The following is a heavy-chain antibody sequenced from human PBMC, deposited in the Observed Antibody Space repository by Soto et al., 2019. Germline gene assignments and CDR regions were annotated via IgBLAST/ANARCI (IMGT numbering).Heavy chain of an antibody. Sequence: GGSLRLSCAGSGFTFGADWMSWVRQAPGNGLEWVANINRAGDDRYYVDSVKGRFTISRDNAKNSLYLQMNSLRAEDTAVYYCTRDLDTSGSAPISEFWGQGTLVTVSS. V-gene: IGHV3-7*03. J-gene: IGHJ4*02. D-gene: IGHD3-22*01. CDR2: INRAGDDR. CDR1: GFTFGADW. CDR3: TRDLDTSGSAPISEF.